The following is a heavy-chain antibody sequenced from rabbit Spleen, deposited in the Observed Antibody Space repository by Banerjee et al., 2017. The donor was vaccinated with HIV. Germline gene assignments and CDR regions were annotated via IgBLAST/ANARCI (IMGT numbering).Heavy chain of an antibody. D-gene: IGHD7-1*01. CDR2: IDSATGNT. Sequence: QEQLVESGGDMVKPGASLTLTCTASGFSFNNKYVMCWVRQAPGSGLEWIACIDSATGNTVYATWAKGPFTISKTSSTTVTLQMTRLTAADTATYFCARGEYFTVGFSSDGIYLDLWGQGTLVTVS. V-gene: IGHV1S45*01. J-gene: IGHJ4*01. CDR3: ARGEYFTVGFSSDGIYLDL. CDR1: GFSFNNKYV.